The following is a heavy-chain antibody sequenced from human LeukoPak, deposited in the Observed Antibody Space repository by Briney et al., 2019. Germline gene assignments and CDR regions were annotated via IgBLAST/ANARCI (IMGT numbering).Heavy chain of an antibody. J-gene: IGHJ4*02. CDR1: GIALSNYG. CDR3: AKRGVVVRVILVGFHKEAYYFDS. D-gene: IGHD3-10*01. Sequence: GGSLRLSCAVSGIALSNYGMTWVRQAPGKGLEWVAGISDSGGRTNYADSVKGRFTISRDNPKNTLYLQMNSLRAEDTAVYFCAKRGVVVRVILVGFHKEAYYFDSWGQGTLVTVSS. CDR2: ISDSGGRT. V-gene: IGHV3-23*01.